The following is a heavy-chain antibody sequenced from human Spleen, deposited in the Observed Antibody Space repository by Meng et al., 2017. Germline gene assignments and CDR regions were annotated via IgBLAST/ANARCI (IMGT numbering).Heavy chain of an antibody. D-gene: IGHD6-19*01. Sequence: ASVKVSCKASGYTFTNYALNWVRQAPGQGPEWMGWINTNTGKPMYAQGFTGRFVFSLDPSVSTAYLQISSLEAEDTAVYYCAKEGQWLGKCFDYWGQGTLVTVSS. CDR3: AKEGQWLGKCFDY. CDR1: GYTFTNYA. J-gene: IGHJ4*02. CDR2: INTNTGKP. V-gene: IGHV7-4-1*02.